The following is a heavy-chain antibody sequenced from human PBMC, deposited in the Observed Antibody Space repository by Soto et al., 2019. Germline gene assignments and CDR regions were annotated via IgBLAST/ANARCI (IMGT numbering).Heavy chain of an antibody. V-gene: IGHV1-46*01. J-gene: IGHJ6*02. CDR3: ARVGSSWLYYYYGMDV. Sequence: ASVKVSCKASGYTFTSYYMHWVRQAPGQGLEWMGIINPSGGSTSYAQKFQGRVTMTRDTSTSTVYMELSSLRSEDTAVYYCARVGSSWLYYYYGMDVWGQGTTVTVSS. D-gene: IGHD6-13*01. CDR2: INPSGGST. CDR1: GYTFTSYY.